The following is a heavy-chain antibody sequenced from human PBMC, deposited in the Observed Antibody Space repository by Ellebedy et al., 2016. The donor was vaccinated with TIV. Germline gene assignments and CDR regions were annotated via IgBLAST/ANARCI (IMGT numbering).Heavy chain of an antibody. D-gene: IGHD2-2*01. V-gene: IGHV3-21*01. CDR3: ARGLVVPADHNAFDI. J-gene: IGHJ3*02. CDR1: GFTFSSYS. Sequence: GESLKISXAASGFTFSSYSMNWVRQAPGKGLEWVSSISSSSSYIYYADSVKGRFTISRDNAKNSLYLQMNSLRAEDTAVYYCARGLVVPADHNAFDIWGQGTMVTVSS. CDR2: ISSSSSYI.